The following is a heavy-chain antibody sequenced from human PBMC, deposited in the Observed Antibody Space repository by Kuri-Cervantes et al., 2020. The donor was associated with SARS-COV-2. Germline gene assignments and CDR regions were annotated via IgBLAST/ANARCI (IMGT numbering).Heavy chain of an antibody. CDR2: ISAYNGNT. CDR3: ARDVGFGYSYGHSYGMDV. V-gene: IGHV1-18*04. CDR1: GYTFTSYG. J-gene: IGHJ6*02. D-gene: IGHD5-18*01. Sequence: ASVKVSCKASGYTFTSYGISWVRQAPGQGLEWMGWISAYNGNTNYAQKFQGRVTITADESTSTAYMELSSLRSEDAAVYYCARDVGFGYSYGHSYGMDVWGQGTTVTVSS.